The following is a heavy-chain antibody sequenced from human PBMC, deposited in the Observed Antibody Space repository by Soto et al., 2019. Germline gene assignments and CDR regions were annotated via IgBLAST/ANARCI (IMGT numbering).Heavy chain of an antibody. J-gene: IGHJ4*02. V-gene: IGHV1-18*01. CDR1: GYTFTNYG. CDR3: ATDRGYDFWSGLY. Sequence: ASVKVSCKASGYTFTNYGITWVRQAPGQGLEWMGWISAYNGNTNYAQKFKGRVTLTTDTSTSTANMELRSLRSEDTAVYYCATDRGYDFWSGLYWGQGTLVTVSS. CDR2: ISAYNGNT. D-gene: IGHD3-3*01.